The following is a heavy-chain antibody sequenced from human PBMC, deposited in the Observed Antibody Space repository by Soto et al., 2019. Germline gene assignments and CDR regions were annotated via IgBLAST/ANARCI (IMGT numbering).Heavy chain of an antibody. CDR2: IIPIFGTA. Sequence: QVQLVQSGAEVKKPGSSVKVSCKASGGTFSSYAISWVRQAPGQGLEWMGGIIPIFGTANYAQKFQGRVTITADESTSTAYMELSSLRSEDTAVYYCARSPRITMIVVVTQGAFDIRGQGTMVTVSS. CDR3: ARSPRITMIVVVTQGAFDI. V-gene: IGHV1-69*01. D-gene: IGHD3-22*01. J-gene: IGHJ3*02. CDR1: GGTFSSYA.